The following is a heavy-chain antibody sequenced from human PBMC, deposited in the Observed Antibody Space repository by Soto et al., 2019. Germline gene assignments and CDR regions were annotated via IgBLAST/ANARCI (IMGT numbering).Heavy chain of an antibody. V-gene: IGHV4-31*03. CDR2: IYYSGST. J-gene: IGHJ6*02. CDR3: AGGTIFGDYYYYGMDV. D-gene: IGHD3-3*01. Sequence: PSETLSLTCTVSGGSISSGGYYWSWIRQHPGKGLEWIGYIYYSGSTYYNPSLKSRVTISVDTSKNQFSLKLSSVTAADTAVYYCAGGTIFGDYYYYGMDVWGQGTTVTVSS. CDR1: GGSISSGGYY.